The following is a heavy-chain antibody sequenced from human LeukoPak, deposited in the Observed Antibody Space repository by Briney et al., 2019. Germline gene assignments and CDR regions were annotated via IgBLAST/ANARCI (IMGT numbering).Heavy chain of an antibody. J-gene: IGHJ4*02. CDR3: AKEIWPTVTTPGWTYFDY. V-gene: IGHV3-30*02. CDR2: IRYDGSNK. CDR1: ALTFSRYG. D-gene: IGHD4-17*01. Sequence: GGSLRLSCAASALTFSRYGMHWVRQAPGKGLEWAAFIRYDGSNKYYADSVKGRFTISRDNSKNTLYLQMNSLRAEDTAVYYCAKEIWPTVTTPGWTYFDYWGQGALVTVSS.